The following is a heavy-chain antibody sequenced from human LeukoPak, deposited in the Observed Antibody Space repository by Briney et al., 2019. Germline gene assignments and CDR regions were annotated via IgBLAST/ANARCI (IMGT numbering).Heavy chain of an antibody. J-gene: IGHJ4*02. Sequence: PSETLSLTCTVPGGSISTYYWSWVRLPPGKGLEWIGYIYNSGSTKYNPSLKSRVTVSVDTSKNQLSLKLSSVTAADTAVYYCARARPDTAMAVDYWGQGTLVTVSS. V-gene: IGHV4-59*01. CDR3: ARARPDTAMAVDY. CDR2: IYNSGST. CDR1: GGSISTYY. D-gene: IGHD5-18*01.